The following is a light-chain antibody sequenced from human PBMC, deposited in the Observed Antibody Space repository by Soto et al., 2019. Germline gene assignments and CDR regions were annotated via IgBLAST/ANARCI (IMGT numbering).Light chain of an antibody. CDR3: RSYAGSNFLV. CDR2: EVS. V-gene: IGLV2-8*01. Sequence: QSALAQPPSASGSPGQSVTISCTGTSSDVGGYNYVSWYQQHPGKAPKLMIYEVSKRPSGVPDRFSGSKSGNTASLTVSGFQVDDEVDYYCRSYAGSNFLVFGTGTKVTVL. CDR1: SSDVGGYNY. J-gene: IGLJ1*01.